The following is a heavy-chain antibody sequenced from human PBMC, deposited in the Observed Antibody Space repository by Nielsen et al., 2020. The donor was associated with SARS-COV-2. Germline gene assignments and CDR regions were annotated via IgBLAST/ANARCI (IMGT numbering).Heavy chain of an antibody. Sequence: GESLKISCAASGFTFDDYGMSWVRQAPGKGLEWVSGIHWNGGSTGYADSVKGRFTISRDNAKNSLYLQMNSLRDEDTAVYYCAPRPLHGGDYPGYWGQGTLVTVSS. CDR2: IHWNGGST. CDR1: GFTFDDYG. J-gene: IGHJ4*02. D-gene: IGHD4-17*01. CDR3: APRPLHGGDYPGY. V-gene: IGHV3-20*04.